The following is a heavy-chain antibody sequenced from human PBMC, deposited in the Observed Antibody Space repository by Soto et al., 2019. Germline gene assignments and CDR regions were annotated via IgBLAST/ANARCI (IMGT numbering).Heavy chain of an antibody. CDR2: IWYDGSNK. CDR3: ARKGGIAARGPPDFDY. J-gene: IGHJ4*02. V-gene: IGHV3-33*01. CDR1: GFTFSSYG. D-gene: IGHD6-6*01. Sequence: GGSLRLSCAASGFTFSSYGMHWVRQAPGKGLEWVAVIWYDGSNKYYADSVKGRFTISRDNSKNTLYLQMNSLRAEDTAVYYCARKGGIAARGPPDFDYWGQGTLVTVSS.